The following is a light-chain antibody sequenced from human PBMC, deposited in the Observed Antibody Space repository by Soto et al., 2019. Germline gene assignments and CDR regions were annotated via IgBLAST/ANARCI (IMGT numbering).Light chain of an antibody. Sequence: EIVLTQSPATLSLSPGVRATLSCRASQSVSSYLAWYQQKPGQAPRLLIYDASNRATGIPARFSGSGSGTDFTLTIRSLEPEAFAVYYCQQSSNWPLTFGGGTKVEIK. V-gene: IGKV3-11*01. J-gene: IGKJ4*01. CDR1: QSVSSY. CDR3: QQSSNWPLT. CDR2: DAS.